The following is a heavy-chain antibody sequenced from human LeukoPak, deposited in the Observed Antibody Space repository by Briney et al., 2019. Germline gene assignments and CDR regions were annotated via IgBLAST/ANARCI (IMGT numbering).Heavy chain of an antibody. D-gene: IGHD3-9*01. V-gene: IGHV4-34*01. CDR2: INNSGST. J-gene: IGHJ3*02. CDR3: ARLPTYYDILTGYLWDAFDI. Sequence: SETLSLTCAVYGGSLRGYYWSWIRQPPGKGLEWIGEINNSGSTNYNPSLKSRVTISVDTSKNQFSLKLSSVTAADTAVYYCARLPTYYDILTGYLWDAFDIWGQGTMVTVSS. CDR1: GGSLRGYY.